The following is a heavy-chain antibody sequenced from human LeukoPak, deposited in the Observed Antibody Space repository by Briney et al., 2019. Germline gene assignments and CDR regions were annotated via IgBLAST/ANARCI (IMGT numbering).Heavy chain of an antibody. J-gene: IGHJ4*02. Sequence: GGSLRLSCAASGNYWMHWVRQAPGKGLERVSTIYTGGNTYYAASVKGRFTISRDFSKNTVFLHMNSLRAEDTAMYYCARGDDSGYYDYFDYWGQGALVTVSS. V-gene: IGHV3-53*01. CDR1: GNYW. CDR3: ARGDDSGYYDYFDY. D-gene: IGHD3-22*01. CDR2: IYTGGNT.